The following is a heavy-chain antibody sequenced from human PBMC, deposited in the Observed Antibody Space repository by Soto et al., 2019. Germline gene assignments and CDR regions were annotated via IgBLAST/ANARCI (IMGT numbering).Heavy chain of an antibody. CDR1: GYSFTSYW. V-gene: IGHV5-51*03. Sequence: GESLKISCKGSGYSFTSYWNGWVRQMTGKGLECMGIIYPGGSDTRYSPSFQGQLTISADKTISTAYLQWSSLKASDTAMYYCARLPLGYCSGGSCYSWGYYYYYGMDVWGQGTTVTVSS. CDR2: IYPGGSDT. D-gene: IGHD2-15*01. CDR3: ARLPLGYCSGGSCYSWGYYYYYGMDV. J-gene: IGHJ6*02.